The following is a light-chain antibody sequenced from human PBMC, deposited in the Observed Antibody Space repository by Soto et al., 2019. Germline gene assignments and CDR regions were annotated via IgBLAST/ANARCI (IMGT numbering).Light chain of an antibody. V-gene: IGKV3-20*01. CDR2: GAS. CDR3: QQYGDAPPLA. Sequence: EMVLTQSPGTLSLSPGQRATLSCRASQRINDYYVAWYHQEPGQAPRLLIYGASSRATGIPDRFSGGGSGTDFSLTISRLEPEDFVVYYCQQYGDAPPLAFGGGTQVDIK. CDR1: QRINDYY. J-gene: IGKJ4*01.